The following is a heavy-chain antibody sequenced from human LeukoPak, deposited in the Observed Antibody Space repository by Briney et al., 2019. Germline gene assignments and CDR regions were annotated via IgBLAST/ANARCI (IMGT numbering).Heavy chain of an antibody. J-gene: IGHJ4*02. CDR1: GFTFSSYG. D-gene: IGHD6-19*01. Sequence: GGSLRLSCAASGFTFSSYGMHWVRQAPGKGLEWVAFIRYDGSNKYYADSVKGRFTISRDNSKNTLYLQMNSLRAEDTAVYYCATAKVAGTLAATDYWGQGTLVTVPS. CDR2: IRYDGSNK. V-gene: IGHV3-30*02. CDR3: ATAKVAGTLAATDY.